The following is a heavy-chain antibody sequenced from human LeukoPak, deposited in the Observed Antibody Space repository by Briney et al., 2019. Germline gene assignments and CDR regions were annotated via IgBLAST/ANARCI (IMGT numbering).Heavy chain of an antibody. CDR2: INPNSGGT. D-gene: IGHD1-1*01. CDR1: GYTFGSYD. V-gene: IGHV1-2*04. Sequence: AASVKVSCKASGYTFGSYDINWVRQAPGQGLEWMGWINPNSGGTNYAQKFQGWVTMTRDTSISTAYMELSRLRSDDTAVYYCARKTDLSGMDVWGQGTTVTVSS. CDR3: ARKTDLSGMDV. J-gene: IGHJ6*02.